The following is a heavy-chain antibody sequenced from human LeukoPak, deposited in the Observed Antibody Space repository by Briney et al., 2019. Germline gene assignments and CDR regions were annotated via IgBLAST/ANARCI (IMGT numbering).Heavy chain of an antibody. CDR2: IRFDGSTK. V-gene: IGHV3-30*02. CDR1: GFTFNYYG. CDR3: AKDLAYCSTTSCYQADAFDI. D-gene: IGHD2-2*01. J-gene: IGHJ3*02. Sequence: PGGSLRLSCAASGFTFNYYGIHWVRQAPGKGLDWVAFIRFDGSTKSYADSVKGRFTISRDNSKNTLYLQMNSLRAGDTAVYYCAKDLAYCSTTSCYQADAFDIWGQGTVVTVSS.